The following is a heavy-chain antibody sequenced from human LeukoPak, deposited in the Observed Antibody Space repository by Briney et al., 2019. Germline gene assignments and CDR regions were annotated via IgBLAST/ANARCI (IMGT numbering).Heavy chain of an antibody. D-gene: IGHD7-27*01. CDR3: ARKTGGSLDI. J-gene: IGHJ3*02. Sequence: PGGSLRLSCAASGFTFSSYSMNWVRQVPGKGLEWVSYISSSSNTIYYADSVKGRFTISRDNAKDSLYLQMNSLRAEDTAVYYCARKTGGSLDIWGQGTMVTVSS. CDR1: GFTFSSYS. CDR2: ISSSSNTI. V-gene: IGHV3-48*01.